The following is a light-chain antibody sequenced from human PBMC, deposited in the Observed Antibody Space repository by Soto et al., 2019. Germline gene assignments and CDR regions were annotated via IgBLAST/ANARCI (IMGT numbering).Light chain of an antibody. J-gene: IGLJ1*01. Sequence: LTQPRSVSGSRGQSVTFSCTGTISDVGAYIYVSWYQQHPGKAPKLIIYDVIKRPSGVPDRFSGSKSGNTASLTISGLQAEDEADYYRCSYAGSYTHVFGTGTKVTVL. V-gene: IGLV2-11*01. CDR2: DVI. CDR3: CSYAGSYTHV. CDR1: ISDVGAYIY.